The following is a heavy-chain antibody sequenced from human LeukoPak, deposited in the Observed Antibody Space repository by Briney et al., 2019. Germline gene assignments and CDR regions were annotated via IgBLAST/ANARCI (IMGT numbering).Heavy chain of an antibody. V-gene: IGHV1-18*01. CDR2: ISAYNGNT. Sequence: GASVKVSCKASGYTFTSYDISWVRQAPGQGLEWMGWISAYNGNTNYAQKLQGRVTMTTDTSTSTAYMELRSLRSDDTAVYYCARDELGSGDYYGSGSYYNPLDYWGQGTLVTVSS. D-gene: IGHD3-10*01. CDR1: GYTFTSYD. J-gene: IGHJ4*02. CDR3: ARDELGSGDYYGSGSYYNPLDY.